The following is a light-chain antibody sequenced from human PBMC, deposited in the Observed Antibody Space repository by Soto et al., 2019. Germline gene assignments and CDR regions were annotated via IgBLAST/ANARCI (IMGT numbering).Light chain of an antibody. J-gene: IGLJ2*01. Sequence: QSALTQPASVSGSPGQSITISCTGTSSDIGDYKYVSWYKQHPGKAPKLMIYDVSNRPSGVSNRFSGSKSGNTASLTISGLQAEDVADYYCSSYTDSSFVIFGGGTKLTVL. CDR3: SSYTDSSFVI. CDR2: DVS. V-gene: IGLV2-14*03. CDR1: SSDIGDYKY.